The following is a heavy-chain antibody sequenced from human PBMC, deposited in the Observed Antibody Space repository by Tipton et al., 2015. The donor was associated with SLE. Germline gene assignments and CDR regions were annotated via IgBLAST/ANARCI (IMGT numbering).Heavy chain of an antibody. D-gene: IGHD3-10*01. CDR1: GGSISTSNYY. V-gene: IGHV4-39*07. CDR3: ARSYGSGSFDI. Sequence: TLSLTCTVSGGSISTSNYYWAWIRQPPGKGLEWIGSVSSTGYTYYNPSLKSRVVISLDTSKNQVSLRLNSVTAADTAVYYCARSYGSGSFDIWGQGTKVTVS. J-gene: IGHJ3*02. CDR2: VSSTGYT.